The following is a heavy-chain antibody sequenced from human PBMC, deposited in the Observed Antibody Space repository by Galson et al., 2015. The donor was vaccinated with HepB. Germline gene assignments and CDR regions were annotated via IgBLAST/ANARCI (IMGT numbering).Heavy chain of an antibody. CDR3: GRWRHQDSTGYYRFDY. CDR1: GYTFRNYW. CDR2: IYPGDSDT. D-gene: IGHD3-9*01. V-gene: IGHV5-51*01. J-gene: IGHJ4*02. Sequence: QSGAEVKKPGESLKISCEGSGYTFRNYWIGWVRQLPGKGLEWMGIIYPGDSDTEYSPSFQGRVTISAANSVNTAYLQWSSLEASDTAMYYCGRWRHQDSTGYYRFDYWGQGTLVTVSS.